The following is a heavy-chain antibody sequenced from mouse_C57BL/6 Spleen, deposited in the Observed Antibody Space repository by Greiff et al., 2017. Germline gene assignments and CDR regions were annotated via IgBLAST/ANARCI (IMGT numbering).Heavy chain of an antibody. J-gene: IGHJ1*03. D-gene: IGHD2-1*01. CDR2: IDPETGGT. V-gene: IGHV1-15*01. Sequence: VQLQQSGAELVRPGASVTLSCKASGYTFTDYEMHWVKQTPVHGLEWIGAIDPETGGTAYNQTFKGKAILTADKSSSTAYMELRSLTSEDSAVDYCTRDYGNSNWYFDVWGTGTTVTVSS. CDR3: TRDYGNSNWYFDV. CDR1: GYTFTDYE.